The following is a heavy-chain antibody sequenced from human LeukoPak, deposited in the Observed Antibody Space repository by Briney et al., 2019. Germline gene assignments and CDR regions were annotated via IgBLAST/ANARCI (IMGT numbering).Heavy chain of an antibody. D-gene: IGHD3-10*01. V-gene: IGHV1-69*13. CDR2: IIPIFGTA. CDR1: GGTFSSYA. CDR3: ARDKRVRRYYGSGPHEAFDI. J-gene: IGHJ3*02. Sequence: GASVKVSCKASGGTFSSYAISWVRQAPGQGLEWMGGIIPIFGTANYAQKFQGRVTITADESTSTAYMELSSLRSEDTAVYYCARDKRVRRYYGSGPHEAFDIWGQGTMVTVSS.